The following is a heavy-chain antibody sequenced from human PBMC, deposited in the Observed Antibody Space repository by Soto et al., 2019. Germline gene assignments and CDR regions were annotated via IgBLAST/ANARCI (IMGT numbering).Heavy chain of an antibody. CDR2: ISYDGSDK. Sequence: QVQLVESGGGVVQPGRSLRLSCAASGFTFSGYGMHWFRQAPGKGLEWVAVISYDGSDKYYGVTVKGRFTISRDNSRDTLYLQVNSLIVEDTAVYYCASSTRSDAFDIWGPGTMVTVSS. CDR3: ASSTRSDAFDI. J-gene: IGHJ3*02. V-gene: IGHV3-30*03. CDR1: GFTFSGYG.